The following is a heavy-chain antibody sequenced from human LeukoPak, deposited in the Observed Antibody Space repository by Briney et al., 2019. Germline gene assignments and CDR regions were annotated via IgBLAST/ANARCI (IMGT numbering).Heavy chain of an antibody. J-gene: IGHJ4*02. CDR3: ARGAGVITFWGVIVTLNYFDY. Sequence: ASVKVSCKASGYTFTSYGISWVRQAPGQGLEWKGWISAYNGNANYAQKLQGRVTMTTDTSTSTAYMELRRLRSEDKAVYYCARGAGVITFWGVIVTLNYFDYWGQGTLVTVSS. CDR1: GYTFTSYG. CDR2: ISAYNGNA. D-gene: IGHD3-16*02. V-gene: IGHV1-18*01.